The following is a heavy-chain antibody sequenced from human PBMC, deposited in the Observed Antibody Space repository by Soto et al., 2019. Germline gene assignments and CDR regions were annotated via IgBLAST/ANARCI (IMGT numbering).Heavy chain of an antibody. D-gene: IGHD3-22*01. Sequence: SETLSLTCAVYGGSFSGYYWSWIRQPPGKGLEWIGEINHSGSTNYNPSLKSRVTISVDTSKNQFSLKLSSVTAADTAVYYCARADSSGYMGWGQGTLVTVSS. CDR3: ARADSSGYMG. CDR2: INHSGST. CDR1: GGSFSGYY. J-gene: IGHJ4*02. V-gene: IGHV4-34*01.